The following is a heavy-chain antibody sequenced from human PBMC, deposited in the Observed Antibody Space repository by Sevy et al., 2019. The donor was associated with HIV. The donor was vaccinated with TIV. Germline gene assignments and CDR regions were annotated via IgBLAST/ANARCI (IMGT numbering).Heavy chain of an antibody. CDR3: AKLPMPLYSFYGGGDPPDYDAFDI. CDR1: GFTFSSYG. CDR2: ISYDGSNK. V-gene: IGHV3-30*18. Sequence: GGSLRLSCAASGFTFSSYGMHWVRQAPGKGLEWVAVISYDGSNKYYADSVKGRFTISRENSKNTLDLQMNSLRAGDTVVYYCAKLPMPLYSFYGGGDPPDYDAFDIWGQGTMVTVSS. J-gene: IGHJ3*02. D-gene: IGHD2-21*02.